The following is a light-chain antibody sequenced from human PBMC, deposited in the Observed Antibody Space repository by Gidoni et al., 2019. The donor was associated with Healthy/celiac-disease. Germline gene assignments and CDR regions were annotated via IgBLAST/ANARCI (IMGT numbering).Light chain of an antibody. CDR2: DVS. CDR1: SGDVGGDNY. Sequence: SALTHHRSVSGSPGQSVTISCTGASGDVGGDNYVSWYQHHPGKAPKLMIYDVSKRPSGVPDRFSGSKSGNTASLTISGLQAEDEADYYCCSYAGSYPYVFGTGTKVTVL. J-gene: IGLJ1*01. V-gene: IGLV2-11*01. CDR3: CSYAGSYPYV.